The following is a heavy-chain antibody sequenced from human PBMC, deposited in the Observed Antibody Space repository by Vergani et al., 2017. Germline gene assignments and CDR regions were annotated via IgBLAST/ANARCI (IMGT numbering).Heavy chain of an antibody. CDR1: GFSFRNAW. V-gene: IGHV3-15*07. CDR3: TTDPRYCGDGSCYWLRDHHYYGMDV. CDR2: SKSTFDRGTT. J-gene: IGHJ6*02. Sequence: EVQLVESGGGIVKPGGSLRLSCVASGFSFRNAWMNWVRRTPGKGLEWVGRSKSTFDRGTTDYAAAVKGRFNISRDDSKNTLFLQMNGLKTEDIGVYYCTTDPRYCGDGSCYWLRDHHYYGMDVWVQGTTVTGSS. D-gene: IGHD2-21*01.